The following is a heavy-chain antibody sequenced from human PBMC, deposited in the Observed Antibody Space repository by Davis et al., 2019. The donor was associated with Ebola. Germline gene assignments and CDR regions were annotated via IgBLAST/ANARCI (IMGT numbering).Heavy chain of an antibody. Sequence: AASVKVSCKASGYTFSGYYMHWVRQAPGQGLEWMGWINPNSGGTKHAQKFQGRVTMTRDTSISTVYMELSRLGFDETAVYYCARLGYSGTYYYYYYGMDVWGQGTTVTVSS. CDR1: GYTFSGYY. D-gene: IGHD1-26*01. CDR2: INPNSGGT. J-gene: IGHJ6*02. CDR3: ARLGYSGTYYYYYYGMDV. V-gene: IGHV1-2*02.